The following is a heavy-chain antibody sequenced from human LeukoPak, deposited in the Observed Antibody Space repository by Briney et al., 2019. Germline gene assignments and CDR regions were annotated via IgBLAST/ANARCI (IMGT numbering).Heavy chain of an antibody. CDR1: GYTFISYG. D-gene: IGHD3-16*01. J-gene: IGHJ4*02. CDR3: ARDRFRRGAIDY. Sequence: ASVKVSCKASGYTFISYGISWVRQAPGQGLEWMGWISAYNGNTNYAQKFQGRVTITADESTSTAYMELSSLRSEDTAVYYCARDRFRRGAIDYWGQGTLVTVSS. CDR2: ISAYNGNT. V-gene: IGHV1-18*01.